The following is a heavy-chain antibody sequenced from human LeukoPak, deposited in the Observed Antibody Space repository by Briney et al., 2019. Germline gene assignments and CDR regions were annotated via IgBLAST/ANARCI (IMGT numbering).Heavy chain of an antibody. CDR2: INPNSGGT. Sequence: ASVKVSCKASGYTFTGYYMHWVRQAPGQGLEWMGWINPNSGGTNYAQKFQGRVTMTRDTSISTAYVELSRLRSDDTAVYYCASVDAIVATGLEAFDIWGQGTMVTVSS. J-gene: IGHJ3*02. CDR3: ASVDAIVATGLEAFDI. CDR1: GYTFTGYY. D-gene: IGHD5-12*01. V-gene: IGHV1-2*02.